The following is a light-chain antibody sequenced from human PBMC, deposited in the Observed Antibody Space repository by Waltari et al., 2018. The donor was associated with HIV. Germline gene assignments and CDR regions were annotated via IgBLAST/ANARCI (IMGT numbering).Light chain of an antibody. Sequence: DIQMTQSPSSLSASVGDRVTIACRASQDIISSLAWYQQKPGKAPKVLLSAASKLESGVPSRFSGSGSGTDFTLTISSLQPEDIATYYCQQYYKAPRTFGQGTKVDFK. V-gene: IGKV1-NL1*01. CDR2: AAS. CDR3: QQYYKAPRT. CDR1: QDIISS. J-gene: IGKJ1*01.